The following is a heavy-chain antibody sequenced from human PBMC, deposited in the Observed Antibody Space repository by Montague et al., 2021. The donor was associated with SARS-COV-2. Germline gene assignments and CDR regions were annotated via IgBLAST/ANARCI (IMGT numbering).Heavy chain of an antibody. J-gene: IGHJ6*02. CDR2: INHSGST. D-gene: IGHD2-2*01. CDR1: GGSFSGYY. CDR3: ARVRAVPAAMRIFSLGRSYYGMDV. V-gene: IGHV4-34*01. Sequence: SETLSLTCAVYGGSFSGYYWGWIRKPQGKGLEWIGEINHSGSTNYNPSLKSRVTISVDTSKNQFSLKLSSVTAADTAVYYCARVRAVPAAMRIFSLGRSYYGMDVWGQGTTVTVSS.